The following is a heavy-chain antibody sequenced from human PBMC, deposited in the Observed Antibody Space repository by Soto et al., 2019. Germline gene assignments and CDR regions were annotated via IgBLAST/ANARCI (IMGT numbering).Heavy chain of an antibody. CDR2: IYWNGIE. D-gene: IGHD2-2*01. CDR3: AHTRVPDTLDY. CDR1: GFSLSTSGLG. J-gene: IGHJ4*01. V-gene: IGHV2-5*01. Sequence: QITLRESGPTLVKPTQTLTLTCTFSGFSLSTSGLGVAWIRQPPGEPLEWLALIYWNGIERYSPSLKSRLTITKDTSKNEVVLTMTNMDPLDTATFYCAHTRVPDTLDYWGQGTLVTVSS.